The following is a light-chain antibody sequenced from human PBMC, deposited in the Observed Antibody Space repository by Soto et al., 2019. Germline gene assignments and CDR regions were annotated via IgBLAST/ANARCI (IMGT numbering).Light chain of an antibody. CDR3: SSYTSSDTLVV. CDR1: SSDVGGYNY. Sequence: QSVLARPASVSGSPGQSITISCTGTSSDVGGYNYVSWYQQHPGKAPKLMIYDVSDRPSGVSNRFSGSKSANTASLTISGLQAEDEADYYCSSYTSSDTLVVFGGGTKVTVL. CDR2: DVS. V-gene: IGLV2-14*01. J-gene: IGLJ2*01.